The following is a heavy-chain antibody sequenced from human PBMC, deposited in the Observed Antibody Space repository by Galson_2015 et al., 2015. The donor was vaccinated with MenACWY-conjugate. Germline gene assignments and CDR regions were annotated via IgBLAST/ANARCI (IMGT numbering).Heavy chain of an antibody. Sequence: SVKVSCKASGYTFTSYGISWVRQAPGQGLEWMGWISAYNGNTNYAQKLQGRVTMTTDTSTSTAYMELRSLRSDDTAVYYCAREGCTNGVCYLVFGDYWGQGTLVTVSS. CDR3: AREGCTNGVCYLVFGDY. CDR2: ISAYNGNT. CDR1: GYTFTSYG. J-gene: IGHJ4*02. D-gene: IGHD2-8*01. V-gene: IGHV1-18*04.